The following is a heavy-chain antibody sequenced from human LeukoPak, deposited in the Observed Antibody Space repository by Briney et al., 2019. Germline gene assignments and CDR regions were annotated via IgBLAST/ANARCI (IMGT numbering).Heavy chain of an antibody. Sequence: GGSLRLSCAASGFTVSSNYMSWVRQAPGKGLEWVSVIYSGGSTYYADSVKGRFTTSRDNSKNTLYLQMNSLRAEDTAVYYCARGDGHNLSFDYWGQGTLVTVSS. CDR3: ARGDGHNLSFDY. J-gene: IGHJ4*02. V-gene: IGHV3-53*01. D-gene: IGHD5-24*01. CDR1: GFTVSSNY. CDR2: IYSGGST.